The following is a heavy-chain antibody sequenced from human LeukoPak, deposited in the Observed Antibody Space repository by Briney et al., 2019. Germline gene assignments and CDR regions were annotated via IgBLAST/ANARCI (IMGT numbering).Heavy chain of an antibody. V-gene: IGHV3-66*01. J-gene: IGHJ4*02. CDR3: TRDFDA. Sequence: SGGSLRLSCAASGFTFSSYAMSWVRQAPGKGLEWVSVIYNGGETHHADSVKGRFILSRDNSKNTLSLQMNSLRAEDTAVYYCTRDFDAWGQGTLVTVSS. CDR2: IYNGGET. CDR1: GFTFSSYA.